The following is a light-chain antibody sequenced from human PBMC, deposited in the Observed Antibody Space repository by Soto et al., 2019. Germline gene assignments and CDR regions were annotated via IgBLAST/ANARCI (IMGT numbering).Light chain of an antibody. CDR1: QDISNY. CDR3: QQYDNLPA. CDR2: DAS. J-gene: IGKJ4*01. Sequence: DIQVTHSPSSLSASVGDRVTITCQASQDISNYLNWYQQKPGKAPKLLIYDASNLETGVPSRFSGSGSGTDFTFTISSLQPEDIATYYCQQYDNLPAFGGGTKVDI. V-gene: IGKV1-33*01.